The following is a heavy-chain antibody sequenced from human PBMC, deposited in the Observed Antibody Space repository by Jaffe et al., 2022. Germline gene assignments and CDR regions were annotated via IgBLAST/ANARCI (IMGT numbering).Heavy chain of an antibody. CDR2: IYHSGST. J-gene: IGHJ1*01. V-gene: IGHV4-38-2*01. CDR3: AAKTYYYNSSGYYAEYFQH. D-gene: IGHD3-22*01. Sequence: QVQLQESGPGLVKPSETLSVTCAVSGSSISSAYYWGWIRQPPGKGLEWIGSIYHSGSTYYNPSLKSRVTVSVDTSKNQFSLRLNSVTAADTAVYYCAAKTYYYNSSGYYAEYFQHWGQGTLVTVSS. CDR1: GSSISSAYY.